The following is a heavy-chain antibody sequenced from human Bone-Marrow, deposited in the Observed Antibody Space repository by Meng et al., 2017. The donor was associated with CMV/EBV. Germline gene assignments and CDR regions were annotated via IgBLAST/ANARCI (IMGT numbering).Heavy chain of an antibody. V-gene: IGHV4-34*01. CDR2: INHSGST. CDR1: GGSFSGYY. Sequence: LRLSCAVYGGSFSGYYWSWIRQPPGKGLEWIGEINHSGSTNYNPSLKSRVTISVDTSKNQFSLKLSSVTAADTAVYYCARGPRFGYQSHYYYYYGMDVWGQGTTVTVSS. D-gene: IGHD3-10*01. CDR3: ARGPRFGYQSHYYYYYGMDV. J-gene: IGHJ6*02.